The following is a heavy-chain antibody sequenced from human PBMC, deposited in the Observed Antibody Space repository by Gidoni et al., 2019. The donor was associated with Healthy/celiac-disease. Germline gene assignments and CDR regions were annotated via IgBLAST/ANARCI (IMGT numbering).Heavy chain of an antibody. CDR1: GGSISSYY. CDR2: IYYSGST. Sequence: QVQLQESGPGLVKPSETLSLTCTVSGGSISSYYWSWIRQPPGKGLEWVGYIYYSGSTNYNPSRKSRVTISVDTSKNQFSLKLSSVTAADTAVYYCARVRVNIAATIVFDYWGQGTLVTVSS. V-gene: IGHV4-59*01. D-gene: IGHD5-12*01. J-gene: IGHJ4*02. CDR3: ARVRVNIAATIVFDY.